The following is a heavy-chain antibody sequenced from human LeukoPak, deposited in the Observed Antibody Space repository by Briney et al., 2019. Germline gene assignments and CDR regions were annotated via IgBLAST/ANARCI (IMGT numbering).Heavy chain of an antibody. V-gene: IGHV3-23*01. CDR3: AKPSGYCSSTGCRTENDY. CDR2: ISGSGATT. Sequence: GASLRLSCAASGITFSTYAMSWVRQAPGKGLEWVSAISGSGATTYYADSVKGRFTISRDNSKNTLYLQMNSLRAEDTAVYYCAKPSGYCSSTGCRTENDYWGQGTLVTVSS. J-gene: IGHJ4*02. CDR1: GITFSTYA. D-gene: IGHD2-2*01.